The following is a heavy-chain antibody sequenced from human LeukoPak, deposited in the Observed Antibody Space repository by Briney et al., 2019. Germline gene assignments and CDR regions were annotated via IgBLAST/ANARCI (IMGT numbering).Heavy chain of an antibody. J-gene: IGHJ4*02. Sequence: PSETLSLTCAVYGGSFSGYYWSWIRQPPGKGLEWIGEINHSGSTNYNPSLKSRVTISVDTSKNQFSLKLSSVTAADTAVYYCARGPSVWLVPLFDYWGQGTLVTVSS. D-gene: IGHD5-18*01. CDR2: INHSGST. CDR3: ARGPSVWLVPLFDY. CDR1: GGSFSGYY. V-gene: IGHV4-34*01.